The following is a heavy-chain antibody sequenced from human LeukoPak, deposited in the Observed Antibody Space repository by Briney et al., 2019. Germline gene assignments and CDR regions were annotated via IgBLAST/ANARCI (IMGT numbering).Heavy chain of an antibody. CDR3: AKDRTGYKHDAFDI. J-gene: IGHJ3*02. CDR1: GFTFSSYA. V-gene: IGHV3-30-3*01. Sequence: PGGSLRLSCAASGFTFSSYAMHWVRQAPGKGLEWVAVILYDGSNKYYADSEKSRFTISRDNSKNTLYLQMNSLRAEDTAVYYCAKDRTGYKHDAFDIWGQGTMVTVPS. CDR2: ILYDGSNK. D-gene: IGHD3/OR15-3a*01.